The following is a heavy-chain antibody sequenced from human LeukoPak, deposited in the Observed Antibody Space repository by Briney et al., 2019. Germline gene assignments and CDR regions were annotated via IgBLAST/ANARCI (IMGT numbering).Heavy chain of an antibody. CDR2: INHSGSA. CDR3: ARDRAAAGLDY. D-gene: IGHD6-13*01. V-gene: IGHV4-34*01. J-gene: IGHJ4*02. CDR1: GGSFSGYY. Sequence: SETLSLTCAVSGGSFSGYYWTWIRQPPGKGLEWIGEINHSGSANYNPSLMSRVTISLDTSKNHFSLNLSSVTAADTAVYYCARDRAAAGLDYWGQGTLVTVSS.